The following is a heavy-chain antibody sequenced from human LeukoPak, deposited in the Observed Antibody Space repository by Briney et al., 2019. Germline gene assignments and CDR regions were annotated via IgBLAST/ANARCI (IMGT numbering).Heavy chain of an antibody. J-gene: IGHJ3*02. CDR2: ISTSSSYI. Sequence: PGGSLRLSCAASGFTFSTYYMNWVRQAPGKGLEWVSSISTSSSYIYYADAVKGRFTISRDNAKNSLYLQINSLRAEDTALYYCAKDNRRIQLGAFDIWGQGTMVTVSS. CDR3: AKDNRRIQLGAFDI. CDR1: GFTFSTYY. D-gene: IGHD5-18*01. V-gene: IGHV3-21*04.